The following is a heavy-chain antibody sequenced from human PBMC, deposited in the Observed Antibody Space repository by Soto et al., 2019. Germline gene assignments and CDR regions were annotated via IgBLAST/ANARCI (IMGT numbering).Heavy chain of an antibody. D-gene: IGHD1-1*01. CDR1: GFIFSDSA. J-gene: IGHJ4*02. Sequence: PGGSLRLSCAASGFIFSDSAIHWVRQASGKGLEWVGRIRSKANSYTTEYAASVQGRFTISRDDSKNTAYLQMDRLKTEDTALYYCTRHEPTGKNDYWGQGTKFTVSS. CDR2: IRSKANSYTT. V-gene: IGHV3-73*01. CDR3: TRHEPTGKNDY.